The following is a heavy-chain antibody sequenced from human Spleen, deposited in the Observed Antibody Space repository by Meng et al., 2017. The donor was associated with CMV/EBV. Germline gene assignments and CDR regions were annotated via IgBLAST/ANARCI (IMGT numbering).Heavy chain of an antibody. CDR1: GYIFTSYG. CDR3: ARVTVLYGMDV. D-gene: IGHD1-20*01. J-gene: IGHJ6*02. Sequence: ASVKVSCKASGYIFTSYGISWVRQAPGQGLEWMGWISAYNGNTNYAQKFQDRVTMTTDTSTSTAYMELRSLRSDDTAVYYCARVTVLYGMDVWGQGTTVTVSS. CDR2: ISAYNGNT. V-gene: IGHV1-18*01.